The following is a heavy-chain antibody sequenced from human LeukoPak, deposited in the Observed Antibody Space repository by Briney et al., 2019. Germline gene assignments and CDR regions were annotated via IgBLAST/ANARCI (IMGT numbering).Heavy chain of an antibody. V-gene: IGHV1-69*13. J-gene: IGHJ3*01. CDR2: IIPIFGTA. Sequence: SVKVSCKASGGTFSSYAISWVRQAPGQGLEWMGGIIPIFGTANYAQKSQGRVTITADESTSTAYMELSRLRFEDTAVYYCARQGYTNNLGGYFGDKDDGFDLWGQGTMVTVSS. CDR1: GGTFSSYA. D-gene: IGHD3-9*01. CDR3: ARQGYTNNLGGYFGDKDDGFDL.